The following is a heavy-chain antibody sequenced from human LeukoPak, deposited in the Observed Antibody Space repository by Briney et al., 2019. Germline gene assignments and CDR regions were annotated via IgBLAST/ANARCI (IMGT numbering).Heavy chain of an antibody. CDR3: ARGRCSSTSSYSDY. Sequence: SVKVSCKASGGTFSSYAISWVRQAPGQGLEWMGGIIPMFGTAKYAQKFQGRVTITADESTSTAYMELSSLRSEDTAVYYCARGRCSSTSSYSDYWGQGTLVTVSS. CDR2: IIPMFGTA. D-gene: IGHD2-2*01. V-gene: IGHV1-69*01. CDR1: GGTFSSYA. J-gene: IGHJ4*02.